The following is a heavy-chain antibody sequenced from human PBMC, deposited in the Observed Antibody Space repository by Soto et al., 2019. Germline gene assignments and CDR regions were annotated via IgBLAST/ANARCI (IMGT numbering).Heavy chain of an antibody. CDR2: IWSDGSNK. V-gene: IGHV3-33*01. D-gene: IGHD3-22*01. CDR3: ARDFSYYYDSSGYFQPGY. J-gene: IGHJ4*02. CDR1: GFTFSSYG. Sequence: PGGSLRLSCAASGFTFSSYGMHWVRQAPGKGLEWVAGIWSDGSNKYYAGSVKGRFTISRDNAKNTLYLQMDSLRAEDTAVYFCARDFSYYYDSSGYFQPGYWGQGTLVTVSS.